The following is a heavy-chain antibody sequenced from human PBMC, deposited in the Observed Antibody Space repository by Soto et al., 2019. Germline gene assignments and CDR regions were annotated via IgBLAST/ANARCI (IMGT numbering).Heavy chain of an antibody. V-gene: IGHV3-48*02. CDR3: ARGKLRHTGGSDY. CDR2: ISSSSSTI. Sequence: EVQLVESGGGLVQPGGSLRLSCAASGFTFSSYSMNWVRQAPGKGLEWVSCISSSSSTIYYADSVKGRFTISRDNAKNSLYLQMNSLRDEDTAVYYCARGKLRHTGGSDYWGQGTLVTVSS. J-gene: IGHJ4*02. CDR1: GFTFSSYS. D-gene: IGHD3-16*02.